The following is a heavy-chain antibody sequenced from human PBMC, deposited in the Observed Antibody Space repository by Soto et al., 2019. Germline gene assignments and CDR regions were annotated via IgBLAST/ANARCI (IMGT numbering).Heavy chain of an antibody. D-gene: IGHD2-15*01. Sequence: PGGSLRLSCAASGFTFSSYGMHWVRQAPGKGLEWVAVISYDGSNKYYADSVKGRFTISRDNSKNTLYLQMNSLRAEDTAVYYCAKDRGVAALYYYYYGMDVWGQGTTVTVSS. V-gene: IGHV3-30*18. CDR1: GFTFSSYG. CDR2: ISYDGSNK. J-gene: IGHJ6*02. CDR3: AKDRGVAALYYYYYGMDV.